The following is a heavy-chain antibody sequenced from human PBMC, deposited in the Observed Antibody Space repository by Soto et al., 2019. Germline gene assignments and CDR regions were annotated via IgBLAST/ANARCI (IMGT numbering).Heavy chain of an antibody. V-gene: IGHV3-7*01. J-gene: IGHJ4*02. CDR1: EFIFSDYW. D-gene: IGHD4-17*01. CDR3: ATSPDYGPSFEN. CDR2: IKQDGSEK. Sequence: GGSLRLSCTPSEFIFSDYWMNWVRQAPGKGLEWVANIKQDGSEKYYVDSVKGRYTISRDSTKNSVYLQMNSLRADDTALYYCATSPDYGPSFENWGQGTQVTVYS.